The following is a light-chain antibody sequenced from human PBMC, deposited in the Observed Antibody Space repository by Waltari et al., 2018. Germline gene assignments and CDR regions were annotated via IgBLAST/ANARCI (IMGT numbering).Light chain of an antibody. CDR1: QGISSY. V-gene: IGKV1-8*01. CDR3: QQYHTNPAT. J-gene: IGKJ1*01. Sequence: AIRITQSPSSLSASTGDRVTITCRASQGISSYLVRYQQKPGKAPKVLIYAASTLQTGVPSRFSGTGSGTDFTLTISCLQSEDFAVYYCQQYHTNPATFGQGTKVEIK. CDR2: AAS.